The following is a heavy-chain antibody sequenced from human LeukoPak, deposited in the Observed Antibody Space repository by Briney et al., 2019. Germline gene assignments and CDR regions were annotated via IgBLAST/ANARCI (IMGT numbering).Heavy chain of an antibody. CDR3: ASGVIITRDEAFDF. J-gene: IGHJ3*01. CDR2: IYSSGST. V-gene: IGHV4-59*01. D-gene: IGHD3-22*01. CDR1: GGSMSGYY. Sequence: SETLSLTCTVSGGSMSGYYWSWIRQPPGKGLEWIGYIYSSGSTNYNASLKSRVTISVDTSKNQVYLKLNSLTAADTAVYYCASGVIITRDEAFDFWGQGTMVTVSS.